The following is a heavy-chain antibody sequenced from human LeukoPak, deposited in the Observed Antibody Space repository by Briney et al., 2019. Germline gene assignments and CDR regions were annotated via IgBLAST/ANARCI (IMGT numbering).Heavy chain of an antibody. D-gene: IGHD2-21*01. CDR1: GFTFSSYG. V-gene: IGHV3-30*02. J-gene: IGHJ3*02. Sequence: PGGSLRLSCAASGFTFSSYGMHWVRQAPGKGLEWVAFIRYDGSNKYYADSVKGRFTISRDNSKNTLYLQMNSLRAEDTAVYYCAKGPLRDKFLSDAFDIWGQGTMVTVSS. CDR3: AKGPLRDKFLSDAFDI. CDR2: IRYDGSNK.